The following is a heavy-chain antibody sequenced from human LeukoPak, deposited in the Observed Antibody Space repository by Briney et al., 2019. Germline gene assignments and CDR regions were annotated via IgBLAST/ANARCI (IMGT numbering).Heavy chain of an antibody. J-gene: IGHJ4*02. Sequence: PGGSLRLSCAASGFTFSNYAMTWVRQAPGKGLEWVSSISGDGGYTYYADSVKGRFTISRDNSKNTVYVEMNSLRGEDTAIYYCAKGGDYYGARFDFWGQGTLVTVSS. D-gene: IGHD3-10*01. CDR3: AKGGDYYGARFDF. CDR2: ISGDGGYT. CDR1: GFTFSNYA. V-gene: IGHV3-23*01.